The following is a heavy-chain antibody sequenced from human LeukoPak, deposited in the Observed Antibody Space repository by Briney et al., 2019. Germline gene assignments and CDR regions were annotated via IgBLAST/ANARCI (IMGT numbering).Heavy chain of an antibody. CDR3: ATGVVLGGGYNSGYFDY. Sequence: GASVKVSCKASGYTFTSYYMHWVRQAPGQGLEWMGIINPSGGSTSYAQKFQGRVTMTRDTSASTVYMELSSLRSEDTAVYYCATGVVLGGGYNSGYFDYWGQGTLVTVSS. CDR1: GYTFTSYY. D-gene: IGHD5-24*01. J-gene: IGHJ4*02. CDR2: INPSGGST. V-gene: IGHV1-46*01.